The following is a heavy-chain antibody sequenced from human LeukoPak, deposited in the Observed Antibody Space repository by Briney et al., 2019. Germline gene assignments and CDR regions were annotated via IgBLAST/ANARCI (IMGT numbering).Heavy chain of an antibody. CDR1: GYTFTSYY. V-gene: IGHV1-46*01. CDR3: ARRSVTFSFDY. Sequence: ASVKVSCKASGYTFTSYYMHWVRQAPGQGLEWMGIINPSSGDTSYEQKFQGRVTMTRDTSTNTVYMELSSLRSEDTAVYYCARRSVTFSFDYWGQGTLVTVSS. CDR2: INPSSGDT. J-gene: IGHJ4*02. D-gene: IGHD3-16*01.